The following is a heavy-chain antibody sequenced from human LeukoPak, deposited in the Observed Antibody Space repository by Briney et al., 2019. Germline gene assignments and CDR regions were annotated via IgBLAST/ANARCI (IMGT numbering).Heavy chain of an antibody. V-gene: IGHV1-2*06. CDR3: ASRPQSGSFDY. CDR2: INPNSGGT. Sequence: ASVKVSCKASGYSLTDKYMHWVRQAPGQGLEWMGRINPNSGGTNYVQKFQGRVTMTTDTSMSTAYMELRSLRSDDTAVYYCASRPQSGSFDYWGQRTLVTVSS. D-gene: IGHD1-26*01. CDR1: GYSLTDKY. J-gene: IGHJ4*02.